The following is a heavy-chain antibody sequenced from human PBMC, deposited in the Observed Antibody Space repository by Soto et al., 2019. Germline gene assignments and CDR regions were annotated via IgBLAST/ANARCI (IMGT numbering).Heavy chain of an antibody. CDR1: GFTFRNSW. D-gene: IGHD1-7*01. J-gene: IGHJ4*01. Sequence: VGSLGVSCVASGFTFRNSWMHWVRQAPGKGLVWVSRINSDGSSTRYADFVKGRFTISRDNAMDTLYLQLNSLRAEDTAVYYCARHASRRGELYWGQGTLVTVSS. CDR3: ARHASRRGELY. V-gene: IGHV3-74*01. CDR2: INSDGSST.